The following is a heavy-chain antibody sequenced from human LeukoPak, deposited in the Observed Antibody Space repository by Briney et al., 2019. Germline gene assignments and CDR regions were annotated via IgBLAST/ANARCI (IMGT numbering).Heavy chain of an antibody. CDR3: ARDVGYSGDYYGMDV. CDR1: GFTVSSNY. Sequence: PGGSLRLPCAASGFTVSSNYMSWVRQAPGKGLEWVSVIYSGGSTYYADSVKGRFTISRDNSKNTLYLQMNSLRAEDTAVYYCARDVGYSGDYYGMDVWGQGTTVTVSS. J-gene: IGHJ6*02. D-gene: IGHD2-15*01. V-gene: IGHV3-53*01. CDR2: IYSGGST.